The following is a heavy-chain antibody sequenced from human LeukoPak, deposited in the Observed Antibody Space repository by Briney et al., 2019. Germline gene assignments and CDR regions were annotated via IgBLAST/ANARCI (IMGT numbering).Heavy chain of an antibody. D-gene: IGHD3-10*01. CDR3: SKSYDSGTYDGAFDI. Sequence: PARSLRLSCAASGFLFSSYGMHWVRQAPGKGLEWVAVTSYDGSNKYYTDSVKGRFTISRDNSKNTLYLQMNTLRAEDTAIYYCSKSYDSGTYDGAFDIWGQGTMVTVSS. CDR1: GFLFSSYG. V-gene: IGHV3-30*18. CDR2: TSYDGSNK. J-gene: IGHJ3*02.